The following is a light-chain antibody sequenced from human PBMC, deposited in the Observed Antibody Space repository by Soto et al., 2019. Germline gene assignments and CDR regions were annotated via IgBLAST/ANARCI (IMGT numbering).Light chain of an antibody. CDR2: DVS. CDR3: SSYTSSSTHVV. Sequence: QSALTQPASVSGSPGQSITISCTGTSSDVGAYNYVSWYQQHPGKAPKLMIYDVSNRPSGVSNRFSGSKSGNTASLTISGLQAEDEADYSCSSYTSSSTHVVFGGGTKVTVL. CDR1: SSDVGAYNY. J-gene: IGLJ2*01. V-gene: IGLV2-14*01.